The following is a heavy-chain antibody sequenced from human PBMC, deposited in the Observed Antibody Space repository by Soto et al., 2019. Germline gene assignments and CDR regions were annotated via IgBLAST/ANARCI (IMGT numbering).Heavy chain of an antibody. D-gene: IGHD3-22*01. Sequence: ASVNVSCKVSGYTLTELSMHWVRQAPGKGREWMGGFDPEDGETIYAQQFQGRVTMTEETSTDTAYMELSSMRPEDTAVYYCATNYYDSSGYLFDYWGQGTLVTVSS. CDR3: ATNYYDSSGYLFDY. J-gene: IGHJ4*02. CDR1: GYTLTELS. CDR2: FDPEDGET. V-gene: IGHV1-24*01.